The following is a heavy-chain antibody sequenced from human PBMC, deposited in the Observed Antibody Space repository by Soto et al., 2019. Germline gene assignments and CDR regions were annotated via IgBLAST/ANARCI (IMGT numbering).Heavy chain of an antibody. V-gene: IGHV3-33*01. Sequence: PVGSLRLSCAASGFTFSRYGMHWVRQAPGKGPEWVALIWNDGIRKVYVDSVKGRFTISRDNSKNTLDLQMNSLRAEDTAVYYCARDDDYEANAFDYWGPGTLVTVSS. D-gene: IGHD3-22*01. J-gene: IGHJ4*02. CDR3: ARDDDYEANAFDY. CDR2: IWNDGIRK. CDR1: GFTFSRYG.